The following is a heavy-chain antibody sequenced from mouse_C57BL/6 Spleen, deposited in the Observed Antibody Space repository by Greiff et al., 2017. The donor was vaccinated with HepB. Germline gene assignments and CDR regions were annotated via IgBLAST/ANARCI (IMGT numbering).Heavy chain of an antibody. V-gene: IGHV1-15*01. J-gene: IGHJ2*01. CDR2: IDPETGGT. Sequence: LVESGAELVRPGASVTLSCKASGYTFTDYEMHWVKQTPVHGLEWIGAIDPETGGTAYNQKFKGKAILTADKSSSTAYMELRSLTSEDSAVYYCTRYYGSSFFDYWGQGTTLTVSS. D-gene: IGHD1-1*01. CDR3: TRYYGSSFFDY. CDR1: GYTFTDYE.